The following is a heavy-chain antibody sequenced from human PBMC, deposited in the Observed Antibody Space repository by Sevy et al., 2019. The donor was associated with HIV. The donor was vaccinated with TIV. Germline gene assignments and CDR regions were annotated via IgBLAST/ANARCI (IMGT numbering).Heavy chain of an antibody. D-gene: IGHD4-17*01. CDR2: IYYSGRT. CDR3: ARTTPYDYYGMDV. Sequence: SETLSLTCTVSDDSISGYYWSWIRQPPGKGLEWIGYIYYSGRTNYNPSPKSRATISADMSTNHFSLKLSSVTAADTAVYYCARTTPYDYYGMDVWGQGTTVTVSS. CDR1: DDSISGYY. V-gene: IGHV4-59*01. J-gene: IGHJ6*02.